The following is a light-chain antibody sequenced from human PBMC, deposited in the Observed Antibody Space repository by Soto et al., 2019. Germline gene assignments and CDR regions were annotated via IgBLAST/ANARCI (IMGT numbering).Light chain of an antibody. CDR1: QSISVS. J-gene: IGKJ1*01. Sequence: IQMTQSPSTLSASVGDTVTITCRASQSISVSLAWYQQKPGKAPNLLIFAASHLQSGVSSRFSGSGSGTDFTLTISSLHPEDFATFYCQESATTRWAFGQGTKVDI. CDR2: AAS. CDR3: QESATTRWA. V-gene: IGKV1-5*01.